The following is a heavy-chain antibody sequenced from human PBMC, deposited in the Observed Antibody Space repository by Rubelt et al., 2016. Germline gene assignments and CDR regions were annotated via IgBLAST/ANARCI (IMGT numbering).Heavy chain of an antibody. V-gene: IGHV4-34*02. D-gene: IGHD1-1*01. CDR1: GGSLSGYY. CDR2: INHSGST. J-gene: IGHJ3*02. CDR3: ATSGTTVGGAFDI. Sequence: QVQLQQWGAGLLKPSETLSLTCGVNGGSLSGYYWSWIRQPPGKGLEWIGEINHSGSTNYNPSLKSRVTISVDTSKNQFSLKLSSVTAADTAVYYCATSGTTVGGAFDIWGQGTMVTVSS.